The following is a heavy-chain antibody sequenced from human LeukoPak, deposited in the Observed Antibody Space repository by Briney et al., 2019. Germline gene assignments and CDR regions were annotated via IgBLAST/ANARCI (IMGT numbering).Heavy chain of an antibody. Sequence: GGSLRLSCAASGFTFSSYEMDWVRQAPGKGLEWVSYISSSGSTIYYADSVKGRFTISRDNAKNSLYLQMNSLRAEDTAVYYCARGIAAPDFDYWGQGTLVTVSS. V-gene: IGHV3-48*03. J-gene: IGHJ4*02. D-gene: IGHD6-13*01. CDR2: ISSSGSTI. CDR3: ARGIAAPDFDY. CDR1: GFTFSSYE.